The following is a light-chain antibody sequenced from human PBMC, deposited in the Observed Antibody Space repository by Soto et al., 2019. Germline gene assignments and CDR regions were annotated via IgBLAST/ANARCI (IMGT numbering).Light chain of an antibody. Sequence: DIHLTQSPSFLSASVGDRVTITCRPSQAVPNNMAWYQQKPGKPPKLLIYEGSTLHSGVPSRFSGRKSGTQFTLTIDSLQPEDFATYYCQRYDSAPLTFGGGTKVDIK. CDR1: QAVPNN. CDR3: QRYDSAPLT. CDR2: EGS. J-gene: IGKJ4*01. V-gene: IGKV1-9*01.